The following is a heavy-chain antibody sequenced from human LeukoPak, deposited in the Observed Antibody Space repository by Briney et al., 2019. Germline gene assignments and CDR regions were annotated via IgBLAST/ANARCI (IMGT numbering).Heavy chain of an antibody. CDR2: INPSGGST. J-gene: IGHJ4*02. CDR3: AREGICSSTSCYSPFDY. Sequence: ASVKASCKASGYTFTSYYMHWVRQAPGQGLEWMGIINPSGGSTSYAQKFQGRVTMTRDMSTSTVYMELSSLRSEDTAVYYCAREGICSSTSCYSPFDYWGQGTLVTVSS. D-gene: IGHD2-2*01. V-gene: IGHV1-46*01. CDR1: GYTFTSYY.